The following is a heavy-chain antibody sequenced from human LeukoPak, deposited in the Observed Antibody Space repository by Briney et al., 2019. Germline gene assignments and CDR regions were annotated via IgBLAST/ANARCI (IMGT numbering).Heavy chain of an antibody. J-gene: IGHJ3*02. CDR1: GFTVSTNY. V-gene: IGHV3-66*04. D-gene: IGHD5-12*01. CDR2: IYSGGST. CDR3: ARHLGYSAYATVRGYAVDI. Sequence: PGGSLRLSCAASGFTVSTNYMSWVRQAPGKGLEWVSIIYSGGSTYYADSVRGRFTISRDNSKNTLYLQMNSLRAEDTAVYYCARHLGYSAYATVRGYAVDIWGQGTMVTVSS.